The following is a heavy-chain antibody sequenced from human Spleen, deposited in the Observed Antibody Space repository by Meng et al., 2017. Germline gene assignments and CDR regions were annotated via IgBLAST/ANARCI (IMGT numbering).Heavy chain of an antibody. D-gene: IGHD4-11*01. J-gene: IGHJ4*02. CDR2: INHSGST. V-gene: IGHV4-34*01. Sequence: QVQREQCGAGLLKPSETLSPTCVVSGVSFSDYYWSWIRQPPGKGLEWIGEINHSGSTNYNPSLESRATISVDTSQNNLSLKLSSVTAADSAVYYCARGPTTMAHDFDYWGQGTLVTVSS. CDR1: GVSFSDYY. CDR3: ARGPTTMAHDFDY.